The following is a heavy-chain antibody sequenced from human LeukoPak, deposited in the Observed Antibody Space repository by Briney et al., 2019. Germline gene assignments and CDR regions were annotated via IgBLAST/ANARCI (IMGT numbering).Heavy chain of an antibody. CDR1: GFTFSSYA. J-gene: IGHJ4*02. V-gene: IGHV3-23*01. D-gene: IGHD3/OR15-3a*01. CDR3: ARDRAERNWTYHTLFDY. CDR2: ISGSGGST. Sequence: PGGSLRLSCAASGFTFSSYAMSWVRQAPGKGLEWVSAISGSGGSTYYADSVKGRFTISRDNSKNTLFVQMNSLRAEDSAIYYCARDRAERNWTYHTLFDYWGQGTPVTVSS.